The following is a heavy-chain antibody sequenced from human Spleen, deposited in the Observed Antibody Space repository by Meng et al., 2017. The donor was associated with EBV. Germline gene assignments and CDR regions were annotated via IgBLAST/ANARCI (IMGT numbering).Heavy chain of an antibody. V-gene: IGHV4-34*01. J-gene: IGHJ4*02. CDR3: TRGGYYGSGNNYFSD. CDR1: GGSFRDYY. Sequence: QVQLQQWGAGLLKPSXTLXRTCTXYGGSFRDYYYSWIRQPPGKGLEWIGGINHSGSINYNPPLKSRVTVSVDTSKNQFSLKLTSVTAADTAVYYCTRGGYYGSGNNYFSDWGQGTMVTVSS. D-gene: IGHD3-10*01. CDR2: INHSGSI.